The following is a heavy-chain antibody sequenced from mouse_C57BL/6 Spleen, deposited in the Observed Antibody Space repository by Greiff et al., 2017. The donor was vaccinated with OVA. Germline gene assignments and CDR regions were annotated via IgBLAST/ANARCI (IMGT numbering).Heavy chain of an antibody. V-gene: IGHV1-82*01. D-gene: IGHD4-1*02. CDR3: ARRPTGRYYFDY. Sequence: QVQLQQSGPELVKPGASVKISCKASGYAFSSSWMHWVKQRPGKGLEWIGRIYPGDGDTNYNGKFKGKATLTADKSSSTAYMQLSSLTSEDSAVYFCARRPTGRYYFDYWGKGTTLTVSS. CDR2: IYPGDGDT. J-gene: IGHJ2*01. CDR1: GYAFSSSW.